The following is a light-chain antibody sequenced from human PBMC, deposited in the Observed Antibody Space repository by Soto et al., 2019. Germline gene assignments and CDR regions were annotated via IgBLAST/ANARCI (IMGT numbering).Light chain of an antibody. V-gene: IGKV3-15*01. CDR3: LQYNNWPPV. CDR2: GAS. Sequence: ERVMTQSPATLSVSSGERVTLSCRASQSVNTNLAWYQQKPGQGPRLLIYGASTRATGIPARFSGSGSETEFTLTISSLQSEDFGVYYCLQYNNWPPVFGGGTKVDI. CDR1: QSVNTN. J-gene: IGKJ4*01.